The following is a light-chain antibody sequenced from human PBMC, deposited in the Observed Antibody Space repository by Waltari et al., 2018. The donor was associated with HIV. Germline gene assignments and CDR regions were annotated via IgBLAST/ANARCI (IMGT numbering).Light chain of an antibody. V-gene: IGKV2-28*01. CDR2: LGS. J-gene: IGKJ2*03. CDR1: QSLLHSNGYNY. Sequence: DIVMPQSPLSLTVTPGEPASISCRSSQSLLHSNGYNYLDWYLQKPGQSPQLLIYLGSNRASGVPERFSGSGSGTDFTLKISRVEAEDVGVYFCMQALETPLYSFGQGTKLEIK. CDR3: MQALETPLYS.